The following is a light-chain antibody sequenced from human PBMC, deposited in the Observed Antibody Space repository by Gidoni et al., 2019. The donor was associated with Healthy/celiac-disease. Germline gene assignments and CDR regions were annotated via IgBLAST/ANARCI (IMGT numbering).Light chain of an antibody. CDR3: QQSYSTRLT. Sequence: DIQMTQSPSSLSASVGDRVTITCRASQSISSYLNWYQQKPGKAPKLLIYAASSLQSGVPSSISGSGSGTDFTLTISSLQPEDFATYYCQQSYSTRLTFGGGTKVEIK. V-gene: IGKV1-39*01. CDR2: AAS. CDR1: QSISSY. J-gene: IGKJ4*01.